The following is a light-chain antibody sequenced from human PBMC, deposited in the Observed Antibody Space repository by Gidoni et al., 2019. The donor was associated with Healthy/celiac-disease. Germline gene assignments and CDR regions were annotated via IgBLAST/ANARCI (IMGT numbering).Light chain of an antibody. CDR1: ALPKKY. Sequence: SYELTQPPSVSVSPGQTARITCSGDALPKKYAYWYQQKSGQAPVLVIDEDSKRPSGIPERVSGASSGTMATLTISGAQVEDEADYYCYSTDSSGNHYVFGTGTKVTVL. CDR3: YSTDSSGNHYV. CDR2: EDS. J-gene: IGLJ1*01. V-gene: IGLV3-10*01.